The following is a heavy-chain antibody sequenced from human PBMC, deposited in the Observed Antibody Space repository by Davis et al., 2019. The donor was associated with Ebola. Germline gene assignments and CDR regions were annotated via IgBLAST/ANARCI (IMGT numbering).Heavy chain of an antibody. CDR3: ARGKLWFGELLSSNWFDP. Sequence: MPSETLSLTCTVYGGSFSGYYWSWIRQPPGKGLEWIGYIYYSGSTNYNPSLKSRVTISVDTSKNQFSLKLSSVTAADTAVYYCARGKLWFGELLSSNWFDPWGQGTLVTVSS. CDR1: GGSFSGYY. D-gene: IGHD3-10*01. J-gene: IGHJ5*02. V-gene: IGHV4-59*08. CDR2: IYYSGST.